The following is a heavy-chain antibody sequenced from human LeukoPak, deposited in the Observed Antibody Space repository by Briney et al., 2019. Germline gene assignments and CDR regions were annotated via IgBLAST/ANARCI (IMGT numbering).Heavy chain of an antibody. V-gene: IGHV3-48*02. CDR2: ISSGSSTI. J-gene: IGHJ3*02. CDR1: GFTFSSYN. Sequence: GGSLRLSCAASGFTFSSYNMNWVRQAPGKGLEWVSYISSGSSTIYYSDSVKGRFTISRDNAKSSLHLQMNSLRDEDTAVYYCARDSQWRGAFDIWGQGTMVTVSS. CDR3: ARDSQWRGAFDI. D-gene: IGHD6-19*01.